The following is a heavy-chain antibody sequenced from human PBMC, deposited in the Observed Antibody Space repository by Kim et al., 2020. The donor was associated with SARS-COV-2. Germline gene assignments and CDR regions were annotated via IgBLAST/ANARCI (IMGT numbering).Heavy chain of an antibody. Sequence: ASVKVSCKASGYTFTSYAMNWVRQAPGQGLEWMGWINTNTGNPTYAQGFTGRFVFSLDTSVSTAYLQISSLKAEDTAVYYCARLHAPGVGYFDWLLVYPSWFDPWGQGTLVTVSS. CDR2: INTNTGNP. V-gene: IGHV7-4-1*02. CDR3: ARLHAPGVGYFDWLLVYPSWFDP. CDR1: GYTFTSYA. J-gene: IGHJ5*02. D-gene: IGHD3-9*01.